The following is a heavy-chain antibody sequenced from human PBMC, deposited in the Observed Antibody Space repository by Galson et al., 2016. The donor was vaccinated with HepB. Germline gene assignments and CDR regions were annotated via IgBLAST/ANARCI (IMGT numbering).Heavy chain of an antibody. CDR1: GGSIRINSYY. V-gene: IGHV4-61*02. D-gene: IGHD5-18*01. Sequence: TLSLTCTVSGGSIRINSYYWTWIRQPAGKGLEWIGRIYTSGSPNYNPSLKSRITISIDASKNEFSLRLSSVTAADPAVYYCARQSLGYTYADDAFVFWGQGTTVTVSS. CDR3: ARQSLGYTYADDAFVF. CDR2: IYTSGSP. J-gene: IGHJ3*01.